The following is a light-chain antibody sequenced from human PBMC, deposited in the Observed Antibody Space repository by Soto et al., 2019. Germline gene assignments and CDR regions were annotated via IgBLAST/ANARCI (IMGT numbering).Light chain of an antibody. CDR1: QSISNS. CDR2: EAS. CDR3: QQFNSYPIT. Sequence: DIAVTQSPSRLSASGGGRLRSTWRASQSISNSLAWYHQKPGTAPKLLIYEASSLESGVPSRFSGSGSGTEFTLTISGLQPDDFATYYCQQFNSYPITFGQGTRLEIK. J-gene: IGKJ5*01. V-gene: IGKV1-5*01.